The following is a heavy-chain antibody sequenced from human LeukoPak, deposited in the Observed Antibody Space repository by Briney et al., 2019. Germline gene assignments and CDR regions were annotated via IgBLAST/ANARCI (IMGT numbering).Heavy chain of an antibody. CDR2: IYYSGST. CDR1: GGSISSTRYY. V-gene: IGHV4-39*07. Sequence: SETLSLTCTVSGGSISSTRYYWGWIRQPPGKGLEWIGSIYYSGSTYYNPSLKSRVTISVDKSKNQFSLKLSSVTAADTAVYYCARVPTVTFFDYWGQGTLVTVSS. D-gene: IGHD4-17*01. CDR3: ARVPTVTFFDY. J-gene: IGHJ4*02.